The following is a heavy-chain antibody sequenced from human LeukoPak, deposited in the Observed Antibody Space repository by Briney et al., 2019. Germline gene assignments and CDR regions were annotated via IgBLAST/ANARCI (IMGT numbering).Heavy chain of an antibody. CDR2: ISSSSSTI. CDR3: ARGGPGVFAY. CDR1: GFTFNTYS. V-gene: IGHV3-48*01. D-gene: IGHD3-10*01. J-gene: IGHJ4*02. Sequence: PGGSLRLSCVASGFTFNTYSMSWVRQAPGKGLEWVSYISSSSSTIYYADSVKGRFTISRDNAKNSLHLQMNSLRAEDTAVYFCARGGPGVFAYWGQGTLVTVSS.